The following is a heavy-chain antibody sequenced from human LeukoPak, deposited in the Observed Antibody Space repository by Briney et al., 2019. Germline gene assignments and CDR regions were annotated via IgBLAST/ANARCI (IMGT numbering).Heavy chain of an antibody. CDR2: IYCSGSC. CDR1: GGSISSYY. V-gene: IGHV4-59*08. J-gene: IGHJ5*02. Sequence: PSETLSLTSTDSGGSISSYYWSWIRQPPRKGLEWSWSIYCSGSCNYNPSLKSRVAISVDTSKNQFSLKLSSVTAADTAVYDCARRVLVSGWFDPWGQGTLVTVSS. CDR3: ARRVLVSGWFDP. D-gene: IGHD3-22*01.